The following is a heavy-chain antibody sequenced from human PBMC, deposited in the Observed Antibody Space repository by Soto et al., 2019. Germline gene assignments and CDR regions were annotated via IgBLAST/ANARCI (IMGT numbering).Heavy chain of an antibody. J-gene: IGHJ4*02. V-gene: IGHV3-7*04. D-gene: IGHD5-12*01. CDR1: GFTFSSYW. CDR2: IKQDGSEK. CDR3: ARDPYIVATIRFDY. Sequence: PGGSLRLSCAASGFTFSSYWMSWVRQAPGKGLEWVANIKQDGSEKYYVDSVKGRFTISRDNAKNSLYLQMNSLRAEDTAVYYCARDPYIVATIRFDYWGKGTLVTVSS.